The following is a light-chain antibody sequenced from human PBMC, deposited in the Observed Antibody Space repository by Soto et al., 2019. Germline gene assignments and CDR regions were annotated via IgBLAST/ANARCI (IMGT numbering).Light chain of an antibody. CDR3: HQYADSPLT. Sequence: DIVFTESPGTLSLSPGERATLSCRASQTVSSSYLAWYQQKPGQAPRLLIYGASNRASGTPDRFSGSGSGTDFTLTISRLEPEDLAVYYCHQYADSPLTFGGGTKVDIK. V-gene: IGKV3-20*01. CDR1: QTVSSSY. J-gene: IGKJ4*01. CDR2: GAS.